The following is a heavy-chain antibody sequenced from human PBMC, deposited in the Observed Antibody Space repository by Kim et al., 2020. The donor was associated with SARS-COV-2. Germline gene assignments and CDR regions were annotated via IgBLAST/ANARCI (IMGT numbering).Heavy chain of an antibody. CDR1: GFTFSSSA. D-gene: IGHD6-13*01. CDR2: ISYDGTNK. J-gene: IGHJ5*02. V-gene: IGHV3-30*04. CDR3: ASRALIAAAGTYWLDP. Sequence: GGSLRLSCAASGFTFSSSAMLWVRQAPGKGLEWVAVISYDGTNKYYADSVKGRFTISRDNSKNTLYLQMNSLRAENTAVYYCASRALIAAAGTYWLDPWGQGTLVTVSS.